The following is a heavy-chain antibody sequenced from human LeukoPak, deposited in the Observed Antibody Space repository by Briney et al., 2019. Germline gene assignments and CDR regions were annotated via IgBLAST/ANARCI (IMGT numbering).Heavy chain of an antibody. V-gene: IGHV3-7*03. Sequence: GGSLRLSCAASGFTFSDYWMSWVRQAPGKGLEWVATIKQDGGQTYYVDSVKGRFTISRDNSKNTLYLQMNSLRAEDTAVYYCAKQYSSDWNGLAEYFQHWGQGTLLTVSS. D-gene: IGHD6-19*01. J-gene: IGHJ1*01. CDR1: GFTFSDYW. CDR2: IKQDGGQT. CDR3: AKQYSSDWNGLAEYFQH.